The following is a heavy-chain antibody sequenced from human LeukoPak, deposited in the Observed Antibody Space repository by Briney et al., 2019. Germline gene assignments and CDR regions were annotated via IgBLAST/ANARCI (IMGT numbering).Heavy chain of an antibody. Sequence: WVRQXPGKGXEWXSSFPSSSSYLYSAYSVTGRFPFSRDNAKTSLYLHMNSLRAEDTAVYFCARDSPRYGDFVGYWGQGTLVTVSS. CDR2: FPSSSSYL. V-gene: IGHV3-21*01. J-gene: IGHJ4*02. D-gene: IGHD4-17*01. CDR3: ARDSPRYGDFVGY.